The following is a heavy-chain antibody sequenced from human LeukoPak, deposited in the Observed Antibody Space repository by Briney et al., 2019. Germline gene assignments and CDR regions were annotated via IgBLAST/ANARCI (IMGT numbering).Heavy chain of an antibody. CDR3: ARGYYDSSGYSFDY. D-gene: IGHD3-22*01. CDR1: GGSISSYY. Sequence: SETLSLTCTVSGGSISSYYWSWIRQPPGKGLEWIGYIYYSGSTNYNPSLKSRVTISVDTSKNQFSLKLSSVTAAGTAVYYCARGYYDSSGYSFDYWGQGTLVTVSS. J-gene: IGHJ4*02. CDR2: IYYSGST. V-gene: IGHV4-59*01.